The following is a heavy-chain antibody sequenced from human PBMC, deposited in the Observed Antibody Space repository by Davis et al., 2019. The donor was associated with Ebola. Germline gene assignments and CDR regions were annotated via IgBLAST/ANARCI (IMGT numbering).Heavy chain of an antibody. CDR2: IGVGGGNS. V-gene: IGHV3-23*01. CDR1: GFVFRNYA. J-gene: IGHJ4*02. CDR3: FQTRALKEHPEY. D-gene: IGHD1/OR15-1a*01. Sequence: SLKISCAASGFVFRNYAMNWVRQAPGTGLEWVAGIGVGGGNSFYGESVKGQFTISRDDSKNTLYLQMNSLREDDTAVYYCFQTRALKEHPEYWGLGTLVIVSS.